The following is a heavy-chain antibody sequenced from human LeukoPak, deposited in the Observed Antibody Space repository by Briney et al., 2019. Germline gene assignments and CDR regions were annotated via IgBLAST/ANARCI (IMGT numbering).Heavy chain of an antibody. CDR2: ISSSSSYI. CDR3: ARDAHSSGWYLAY. Sequence: GGSLRLSCAASGFTFSSYKMNWVRQAPGKGLEWVSSISSSSSYIYYADSVKGRFAISRDNAKNSLYLQMNSLRAEDTAVYYCARDAHSSGWYLAYWGQGTLVTVSS. D-gene: IGHD6-19*01. V-gene: IGHV3-21*01. J-gene: IGHJ4*02. CDR1: GFTFSSYK.